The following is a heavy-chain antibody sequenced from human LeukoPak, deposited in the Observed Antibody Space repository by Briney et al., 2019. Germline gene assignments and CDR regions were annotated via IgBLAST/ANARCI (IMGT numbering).Heavy chain of an antibody. CDR2: IYPRDGST. J-gene: IGHJ4*02. CDR1: GYTFTNNY. Sequence: GASVKVSCKASGYTFTNNYLHWVRQAPGQGLEWMGMIYPRDGSTSYAQNFQGRVTVTRDTSTTTVHMELRGLRSEDTGVYYCARDQEGFDYWGQGTVVTVSS. CDR3: ARDQEGFDY. V-gene: IGHV1-46*01.